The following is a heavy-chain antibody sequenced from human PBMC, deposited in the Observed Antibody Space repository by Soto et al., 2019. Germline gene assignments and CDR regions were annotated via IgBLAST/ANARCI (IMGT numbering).Heavy chain of an antibody. V-gene: IGHV3-53*01. Sequence: GGSLRLSCAASGFTVSSNYMSWVRQAPGKGLEWVSVIYSGGSTYYADSVKGRFTISRDNSKNTLYLQMNSLRAEDTAVYYCARDPGERFLGWFFNGMDVWGQGTTVTVSS. CDR1: GFTVSSNY. J-gene: IGHJ6*02. CDR2: IYSGGST. D-gene: IGHD3-3*01. CDR3: ARDPGERFLGWFFNGMDV.